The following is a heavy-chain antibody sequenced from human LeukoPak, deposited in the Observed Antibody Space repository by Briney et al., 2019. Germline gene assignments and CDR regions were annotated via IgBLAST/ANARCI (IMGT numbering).Heavy chain of an antibody. J-gene: IGHJ1*01. CDR2: INNDGST. V-gene: IGHV3-74*01. CDR1: GFTFGNYW. Sequence: GGSLRLSCVASGFTFGNYWMHWVRQAPGKELVCISRINNDGSTVYADSVAGRFTISRDNARNTLYLQMNTLRVGDTAVYYCARGYYGSIDLWGQGTLVTVSS. CDR3: ARGYYGSIDL. D-gene: IGHD3-10*01.